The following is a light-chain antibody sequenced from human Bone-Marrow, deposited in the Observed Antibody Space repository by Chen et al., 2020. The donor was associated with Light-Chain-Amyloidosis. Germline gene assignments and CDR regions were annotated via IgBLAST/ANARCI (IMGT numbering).Light chain of an antibody. J-gene: IGLJ1*01. CDR3: AAWDDSLSGYV. CDR1: SSNIGSNY. Sequence: QSVLTQPPSASGTPGQRVTISCSGSSSNIGSNYVYWYQQLPGTAPKLLIEKKNRRPSGVADLSSGSKTGSKASLAIIGRLSEDEADYYCAAWDDSLSGYVFGTGTKVTVL. CDR2: KKN. V-gene: IGLV1-47*01.